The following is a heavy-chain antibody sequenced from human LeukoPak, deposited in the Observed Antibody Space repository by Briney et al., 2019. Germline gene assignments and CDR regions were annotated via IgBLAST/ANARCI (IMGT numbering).Heavy chain of an antibody. CDR3: TREGGVGP. CDR1: GFTFSSYA. J-gene: IGHJ5*02. CDR2: ISGASSDNYI. Sequence: GGSLRLSCAASGFTFSSYAMSWVRQAPGKGLEWVSTISGASSDNYIDYADSVKGRFTISRDNAKKSVFLEMNGLRDDDTAVYCCTREGGVGPWGQGTLVSVSS. D-gene: IGHD3-16*01. V-gene: IGHV3-21*01.